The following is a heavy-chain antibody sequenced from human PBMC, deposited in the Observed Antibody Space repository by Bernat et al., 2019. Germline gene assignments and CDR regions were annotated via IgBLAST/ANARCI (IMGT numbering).Heavy chain of an antibody. J-gene: IGHJ6*02. D-gene: IGHD2-15*01. CDR1: GFTLSSYG. V-gene: IGHV3-30*03. Sequence: QVQLVESGGGVVQPGRPLRLSCAASGFTLSSYGMHWVRQAPGKGLEWVAVISYDGSNKYYADSVKGRFTISRDNSKNTLYLQMNSLSAEDTAVYYCRGYCSGGSCYPLYYYYGMDVWGQGTTVTVSS. CDR2: ISYDGSNK. CDR3: RGYCSGGSCYPLYYYYGMDV.